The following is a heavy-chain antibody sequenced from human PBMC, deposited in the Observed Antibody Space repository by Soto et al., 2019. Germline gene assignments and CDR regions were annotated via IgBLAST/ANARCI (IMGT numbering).Heavy chain of an antibody. D-gene: IGHD1-20*01. CDR1: GFTLSSFG. CDR2: IRHDGSQT. V-gene: IGHV3-33*01. J-gene: IGHJ6*01. Sequence: QEQLVESGGGVVQPGRSLRLSCAASGFTLSSFGIHWVRQAPGKGLEWVAVIRHDGSQTNYVDSVKGRFTIYRDNSRNTVFLQMDSLRAEDTAVYRCARDFITGATYSGPSYYHMDVWGRGTTVTVSS. CDR3: ARDFITGATYSGPSYYHMDV.